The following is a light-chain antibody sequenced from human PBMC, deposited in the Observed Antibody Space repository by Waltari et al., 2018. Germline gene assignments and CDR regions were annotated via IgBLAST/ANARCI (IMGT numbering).Light chain of an antibody. CDR3: AAWDNSLNGPV. CDR2: TNN. V-gene: IGLV1-44*01. Sequence: QSVLTQPPSASGTPGQRVTISCSGGSSNIGSNFVNWYQQFPGTAPKLLIYTNNRRPSGVPDRFSGSKSGTSASLAISGLQSEDEADYYCAAWDNSLNGPVFGGGTKLTVL. J-gene: IGLJ2*01. CDR1: SSNIGSNF.